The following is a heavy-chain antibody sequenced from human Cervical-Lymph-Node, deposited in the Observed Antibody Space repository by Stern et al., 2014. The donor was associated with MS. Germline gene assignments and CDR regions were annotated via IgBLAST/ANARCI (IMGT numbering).Heavy chain of an antibody. D-gene: IGHD2-21*01. CDR2: ITPLFDAT. CDR1: GGTFSTYA. J-gene: IGHJ4*02. Sequence: VQLVQSGAEVKKPGSSVKVSCKTSGGTFSTYAIGWVRPAPGQVLECMGGITPLFDATNYAQKFQGRVTITADESTRTAYMELSSLRSDDTAMYYCARGDSEAPIYYFDSWGQGTLVTVSS. CDR3: ARGDSEAPIYYFDS. V-gene: IGHV1-69*01.